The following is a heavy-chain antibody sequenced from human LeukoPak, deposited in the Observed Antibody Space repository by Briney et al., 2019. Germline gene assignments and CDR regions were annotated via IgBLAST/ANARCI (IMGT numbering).Heavy chain of an antibody. CDR1: GFTFTSSA. CDR2: IVVGSGNT. J-gene: IGHJ6*02. D-gene: IGHD3-22*01. V-gene: IGHV1-58*01. Sequence: GASVKVSCKASGFTFTSSAVQRVRQARGQRLEWIGWIVVGSGNTYYAQKFQERVTITRDMSTSTAYMELSSLRSEDTAVYYCAASSSGYYYDYYYYGMDVWGQGTTVTVSS. CDR3: AASSSGYYYDYYYYGMDV.